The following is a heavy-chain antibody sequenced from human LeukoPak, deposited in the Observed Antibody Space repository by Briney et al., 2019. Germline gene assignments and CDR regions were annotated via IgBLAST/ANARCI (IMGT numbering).Heavy chain of an antibody. Sequence: SQTLSLTCTVSGGSISSGGYYWSWIRQPPGKGLEWIGYIYHSGSTYYNPSVKSRVTISVDRSKNQFSLKLSSVTAADTAVYYCAREMVGYCSSTGCYTLDYWGQGTLVTVSS. CDR3: AREMVGYCSSTGCYTLDY. V-gene: IGHV4-30-2*01. J-gene: IGHJ4*02. CDR1: GGSISSGGYY. CDR2: IYHSGST. D-gene: IGHD2-2*02.